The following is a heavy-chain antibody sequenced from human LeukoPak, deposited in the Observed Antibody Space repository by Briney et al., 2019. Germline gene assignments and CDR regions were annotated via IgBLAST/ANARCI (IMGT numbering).Heavy chain of an antibody. V-gene: IGHV3-23*01. CDR1: VFTFGNFG. J-gene: IGHJ2*01. Sequence: GGSLRLSCEASVFTFGNFGMTWVPRSPGKGLQWVSGITGSTTWTYYAASVRGGFTVSRDNSQNTLHLQMNRLRADDTAVYYCARELVSSGTGYFDLWGRGTLVTVSS. D-gene: IGHD3-10*01. CDR2: ITGSTTWT. CDR3: ARELVSSGTGYFDL.